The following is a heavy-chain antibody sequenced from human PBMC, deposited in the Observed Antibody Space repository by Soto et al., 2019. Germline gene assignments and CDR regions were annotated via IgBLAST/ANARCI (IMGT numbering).Heavy chain of an antibody. CDR3: AKDRWDYYYHGMDV. CDR2: ISYDGTKK. V-gene: IGHV3-30*18. CDR1: GFTFSNYG. Sequence: GGSLRLSCAASGFTFSNYGMHWVRQAPGKGLEWVAVISYDGTKKYYEDSVKGRFTISRDNSKNTLFLQMNSLRPEDTAVYYCAKDRWDYYYHGMDVWGQGTTVTVSS. J-gene: IGHJ6*02. D-gene: IGHD6-13*01.